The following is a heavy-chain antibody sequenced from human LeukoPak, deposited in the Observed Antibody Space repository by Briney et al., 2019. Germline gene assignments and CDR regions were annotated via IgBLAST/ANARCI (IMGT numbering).Heavy chain of an antibody. Sequence: SSETLSLTCTVSGDSINNDYWSWLRQPPGKGLEWIGNIYYSGSTYYNPSLKSRVTISVDTSKNQFSLKLSSVTAADTAVYYCARTTEAHSWRTRYYDYYMDVWGKGTTVAVSS. CDR1: GDSINNDY. D-gene: IGHD6-13*01. V-gene: IGHV4-59*01. J-gene: IGHJ6*03. CDR3: ARTTEAHSWRTRYYDYYMDV. CDR2: IYYSGST.